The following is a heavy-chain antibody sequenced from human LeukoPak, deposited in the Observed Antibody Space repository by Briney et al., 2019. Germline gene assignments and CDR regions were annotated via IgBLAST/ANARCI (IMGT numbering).Heavy chain of an antibody. J-gene: IGHJ4*02. D-gene: IGHD6-19*01. V-gene: IGHV3-7*01. Sequence: HAGGSLRLSCAASGFSFSSFWMSWVRLAPEKGLEWVANIKQDGSNQQYVDSVKGRFTISRDNAKNSMYLQMTSLRAEDTAVYYCARFSRSIPVVFWGQGTLVTVSP. CDR3: ARFSRSIPVVF. CDR1: GFSFSSFW. CDR2: IKQDGSNQ.